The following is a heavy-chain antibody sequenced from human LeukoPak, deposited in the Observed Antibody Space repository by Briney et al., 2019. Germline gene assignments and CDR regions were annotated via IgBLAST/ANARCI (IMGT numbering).Heavy chain of an antibody. Sequence: SVKVSCKASGGTFSSYAISWVRQAPGQGLEWMGGIIPIFGTANYAQKFQGRVTITADESTSTAYMRLSSLRSEDTAVYYCASSVYYYDSSGYSTHNWFDPWGQGTLVTVSS. V-gene: IGHV1-69*13. D-gene: IGHD3-22*01. CDR3: ASSVYYYDSSGYSTHNWFDP. CDR2: IIPIFGTA. CDR1: GGTFSSYA. J-gene: IGHJ5*02.